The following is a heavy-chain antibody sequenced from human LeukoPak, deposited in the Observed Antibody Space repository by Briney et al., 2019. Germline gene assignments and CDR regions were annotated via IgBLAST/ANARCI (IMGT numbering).Heavy chain of an antibody. CDR2: ISGSGAST. CDR1: GFTFSSYA. D-gene: IGHD2-2*01. J-gene: IGHJ4*02. CDR3: AKAALRYQLLSSLDY. Sequence: GGSLRLSCAASGFTFSSYAMNWARQAPGKGLEWVSAISGSGASTYYADSVKGRFNISRDNSKNTLYLQMNSLRAEDTAIYYCAKAALRYQLLSSLDYWGQGTLVTVSS. V-gene: IGHV3-23*01.